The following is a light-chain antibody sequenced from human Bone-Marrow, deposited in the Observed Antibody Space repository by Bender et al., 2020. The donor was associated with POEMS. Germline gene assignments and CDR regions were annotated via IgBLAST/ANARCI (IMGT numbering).Light chain of an antibody. Sequence: SALTQPASVSGSPGQSITISCTGTSSNSGTFGLVSWYQQLPGKAPKLIIYEASERPSGISNRFSGSKSDNRASLTISGLQPGDEADYYCCSYSESRSLVFGGGTKVTVL. CDR1: SSNSGTFGL. J-gene: IGLJ3*02. V-gene: IGLV2-23*01. CDR3: CSYSESRSLV. CDR2: EAS.